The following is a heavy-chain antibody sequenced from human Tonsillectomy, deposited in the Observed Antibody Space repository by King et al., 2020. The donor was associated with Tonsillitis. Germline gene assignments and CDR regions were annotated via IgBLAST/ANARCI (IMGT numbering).Heavy chain of an antibody. CDR1: GITFSSFG. Sequence: VQLVESGGGVVQPGGSLRLSCAASGITFSSFGMHWVRQDPGKGLEWVAFIRYDGSNKYYADSVKGRFTISRENSKNTLYLQMNSLIASDTAVYYCANTGCSCSDYWGQGNLVTVPS. CDR3: ANTGCSCSDY. V-gene: IGHV3-30*02. CDR2: IRYDGSNK. J-gene: IGHJ4*02. D-gene: IGHD3-22*01.